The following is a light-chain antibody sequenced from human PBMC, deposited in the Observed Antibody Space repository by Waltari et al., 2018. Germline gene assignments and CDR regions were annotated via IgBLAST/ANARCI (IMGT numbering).Light chain of an antibody. CDR1: QSISRY. CDR2: DGS. Sequence: IVLTQSPATLSLSPGERAALSCRASQSISRYLAWYQQKPGQAPRLLIYDGSNRATGIPARFSGRGSGTDFTLSITTLEPEDFAVYYCQQRDNWPRTFGQGTRVEV. J-gene: IGKJ1*01. V-gene: IGKV3-11*01. CDR3: QQRDNWPRT.